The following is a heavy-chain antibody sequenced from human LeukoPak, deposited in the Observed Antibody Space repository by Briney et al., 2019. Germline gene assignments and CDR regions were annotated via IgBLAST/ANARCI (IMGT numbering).Heavy chain of an antibody. CDR1: GFTFSRYS. D-gene: IGHD3-10*01. Sequence: PGGSLRLSCGASGFTFSRYSMNWVRQAPGEGLEWISYISSSSSTIYYADSVKGRFTISRDNAKNSLYLQMNSLRAEDTAVYYCARDGSGSYGAFDYWGQGTLVTVSS. J-gene: IGHJ4*02. CDR2: ISSSSSTI. CDR3: ARDGSGSYGAFDY. V-gene: IGHV3-48*01.